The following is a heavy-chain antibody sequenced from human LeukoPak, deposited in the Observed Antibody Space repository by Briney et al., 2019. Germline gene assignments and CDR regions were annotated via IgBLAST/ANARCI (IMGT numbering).Heavy chain of an antibody. CDR3: TKGRSNHY. D-gene: IGHD3-10*01. V-gene: IGHV3-7*01. CDR2: INQDGSEN. J-gene: IGHJ4*02. CDR1: GFTFSDFW. Sequence: GGSLRRSCAASGFTFSDFWMGWVRQAPGKGLEWVANINQDGSENYYVDSVKGRFTISRDNAKNSLYLQMNSLRAEDTAVYYCTKGRSNHYWGQGTLHTVST.